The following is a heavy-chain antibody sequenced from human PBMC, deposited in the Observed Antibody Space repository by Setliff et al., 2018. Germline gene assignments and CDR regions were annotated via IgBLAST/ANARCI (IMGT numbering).Heavy chain of an antibody. CDR2: IKQDGSDI. CDR3: FGAGTCSY. J-gene: IGHJ4*02. Sequence: GGSLRLSCATSGFTFNTYAMSWVRQPPGKGLEWVANIKQDGSDIKYVDSVKGRFTISRDNAKNSLSLQMNNLRTEDTAVYYCFGAGTCSYWGQGTLVTVSS. V-gene: IGHV3-7*01. D-gene: IGHD3-10*01. CDR1: GFTFNTYA.